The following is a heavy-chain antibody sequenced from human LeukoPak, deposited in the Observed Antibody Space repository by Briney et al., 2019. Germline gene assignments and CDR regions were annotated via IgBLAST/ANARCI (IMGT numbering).Heavy chain of an antibody. CDR1: GGSISSNDW. CDR2: IYHSGNT. J-gene: IGHJ4*02. CDR3: ARDVLIYASGSYYRGYYFDY. D-gene: IGHD3-10*01. Sequence: PSETLSLTCAVSGGSISSNDWWSWVRQPPGKGLEWIGEIYHSGNTNYNPSLKSRVTISMDKSKNQFSLKLSSVTAADTAIYYCARDVLIYASGSYYRGYYFDYWGQGTLVTVSS. V-gene: IGHV4-4*02.